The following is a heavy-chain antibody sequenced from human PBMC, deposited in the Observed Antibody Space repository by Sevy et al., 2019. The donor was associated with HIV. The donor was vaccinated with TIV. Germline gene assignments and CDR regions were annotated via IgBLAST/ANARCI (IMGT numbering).Heavy chain of an antibody. J-gene: IGHJ4*02. CDR1: GYTFTSYG. Sequence: ASVKVSSKASGYTFTSYGISWVRQAPGQGLEWMGCISAYNGNTNYAQKLQGRVTMTTDTSTSTAYMELRSLRSDDTAVYYCARDEKEWVVVTPVYFDYWGQGTLVTVSS. CDR3: ARDEKEWVVVTPVYFDY. CDR2: ISAYNGNT. D-gene: IGHD3-22*01. V-gene: IGHV1-18*01.